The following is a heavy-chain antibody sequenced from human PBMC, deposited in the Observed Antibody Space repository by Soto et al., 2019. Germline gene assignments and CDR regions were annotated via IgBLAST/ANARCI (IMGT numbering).Heavy chain of an antibody. Sequence: PGGSLRLSCAASGFTFSSYAMHWVRQAPGRGLEWVSTISYDGGNTYYPHSVKGRFTISRDNSKNTLYLQMNSLRAEDAAVYYCAKGGIGWFDSWGQGTRVIVSS. CDR2: ISYDGGNT. CDR1: GFTFSSYA. CDR3: AKGGIGWFDS. J-gene: IGHJ5*01. V-gene: IGHV3-23*01. D-gene: IGHD2-21*01.